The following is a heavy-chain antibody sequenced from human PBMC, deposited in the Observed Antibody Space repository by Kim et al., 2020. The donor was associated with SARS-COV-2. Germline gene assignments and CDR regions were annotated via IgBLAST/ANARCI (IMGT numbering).Heavy chain of an antibody. CDR1: GFTFTSSA. Sequence: SVKVSCKASGFTFTSSAVQWVRQARGQRLEWIGWIVVGSGNTNYAQKFQERVTITRDMSTSTAYMELSSLRSEDTAVYYCAAVGDDSSGPRNYWGQGTLVTVSS. CDR3: AAVGDDSSGPRNY. J-gene: IGHJ4*02. CDR2: IVVGSGNT. V-gene: IGHV1-58*01. D-gene: IGHD3-22*01.